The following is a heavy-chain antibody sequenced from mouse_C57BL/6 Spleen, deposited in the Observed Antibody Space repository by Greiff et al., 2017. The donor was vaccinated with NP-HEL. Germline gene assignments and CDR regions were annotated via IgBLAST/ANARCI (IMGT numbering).Heavy chain of an antibody. J-gene: IGHJ3*01. V-gene: IGHV1-82*01. D-gene: IGHD2-2*01. CDR2: IYPGDGDT. CDR3: ASVYYGYDSFAY. CDR1: GYAFSSSW. Sequence: QVQLQQSGPELVKPGASVKISCKASGYAFSSSWMNWVKQRPGKGLEWIGRIYPGDGDTNYNGKFKGKATLTADKSSSTAYMQLSSLTSEDSAVYVCASVYYGYDSFAYWGQGTLVTVSA.